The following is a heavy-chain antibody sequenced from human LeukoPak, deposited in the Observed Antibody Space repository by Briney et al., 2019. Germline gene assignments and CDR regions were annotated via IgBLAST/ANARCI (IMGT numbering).Heavy chain of an antibody. Sequence: AGGSLRLSCAASGFTFSVYAMSWVRQAPGKGLEWVSAISGSGRSTYYADSVKGRFSISRDDSKNTLYLQMDSLRAEDTAVYYCVRSFDYWGQGTLVTVSS. J-gene: IGHJ4*02. CDR2: ISGSGRST. CDR1: GFTFSVYA. V-gene: IGHV3-23*01. CDR3: VRSFDY.